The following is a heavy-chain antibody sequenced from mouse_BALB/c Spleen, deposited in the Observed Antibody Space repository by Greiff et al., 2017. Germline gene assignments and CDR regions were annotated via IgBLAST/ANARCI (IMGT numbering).Heavy chain of an antibody. J-gene: IGHJ3*01. CDR1: GFTFSSYA. Sequence: EVQLVESGGGLVKPGGSLKLSCAASGFTFSSYAMSWVRQSPEKRLEWVAEISSGGSYTYYPDTVTGRFTISRDNAKNTLYLEMSSLRSEDTAMYYCAGYYDYDGFAYWGQGTLVTVSA. V-gene: IGHV5-9-4*01. CDR2: ISSGGSYT. D-gene: IGHD2-4*01. CDR3: AGYYDYDGFAY.